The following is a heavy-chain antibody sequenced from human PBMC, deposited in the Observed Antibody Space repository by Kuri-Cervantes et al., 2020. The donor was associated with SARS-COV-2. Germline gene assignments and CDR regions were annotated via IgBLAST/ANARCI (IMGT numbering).Heavy chain of an antibody. CDR3: ARGFAYPYSSSPPFDY. J-gene: IGHJ4*02. CDR2: ISSSGSTI. V-gene: IGHV3-11*04. D-gene: IGHD6-6*01. CDR1: GFTFSDYY. Sequence: GESLKISCAASGFTFSDYYMSWIRQAPGKGLEWVSYISSSGSTIYYADSVKGRFTISRDNAKNSLYLQMNSLRAEDTAVYYCARGFAYPYSSSPPFDYWGQGTLVTVSS.